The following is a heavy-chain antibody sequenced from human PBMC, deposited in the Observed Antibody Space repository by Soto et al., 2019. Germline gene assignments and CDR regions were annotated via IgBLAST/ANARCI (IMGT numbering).Heavy chain of an antibody. J-gene: IGHJ6*02. CDR1: GFTFSSYW. V-gene: IGHV3-74*01. D-gene: IGHD6-19*01. CDR2: INSDGSST. Sequence: EVQLVESGGGLVQPGGSLRLSCAASGFTFSSYWMHWVRQAPGKGLVWVSRINSDGSSTSYADSVKGRFTISRDNAKNTLYLQMNSLRAEDTAVYYCARDRGGGWSYYYYGVDVWGQGTTVTVSS. CDR3: ARDRGGGWSYYYYGVDV.